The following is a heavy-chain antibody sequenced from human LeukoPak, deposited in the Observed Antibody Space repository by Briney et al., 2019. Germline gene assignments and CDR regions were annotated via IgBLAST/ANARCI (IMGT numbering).Heavy chain of an antibody. CDR1: GGSINIGSYY. CDR3: ARLKFYDSTGYSPGHYMDV. D-gene: IGHD3-22*01. Sequence: PSETLSLTCTVSGGSINIGSYYWSWIRQTAGKGLEWIGRLYPGVSTNYNPSLKSRVTMSVDTSKNQFALKLSAVTAADTAVYYCARLKFYDSTGYSPGHYMDVWGKGTTVTVSS. J-gene: IGHJ6*03. CDR2: LYPGVST. V-gene: IGHV4-61*02.